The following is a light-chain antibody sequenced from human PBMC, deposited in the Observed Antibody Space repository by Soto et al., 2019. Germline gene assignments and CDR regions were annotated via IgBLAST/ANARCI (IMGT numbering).Light chain of an antibody. J-gene: IGLJ1*01. CDR3: CSYAGSYTFV. V-gene: IGLV2-11*01. CDR2: DVS. Sequence: QPALTQPRSVSGSPGQSVTISRTGTSSDVGGYNYVSWYQQHPGKAPKLMIYDVSKRPSGVPDRFSGSKSGNTASLTISGLQAEDEADYYCCSYAGSYTFVFGSGTKVT. CDR1: SSDVGGYNY.